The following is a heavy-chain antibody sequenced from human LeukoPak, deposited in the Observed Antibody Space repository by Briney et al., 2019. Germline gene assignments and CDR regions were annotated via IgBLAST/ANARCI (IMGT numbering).Heavy chain of an antibody. CDR3: ARGDRAASGFDY. V-gene: IGHV3-66*01. J-gene: IGHJ4*02. Sequence: GGSLRLSCAASGFSVSSNYMNWVRQAPGKGLGWVSVIYSGGRTYYADSVKGRFIISRDNSKNTLYLQMNSLRAEDTAVYYCARGDRAASGFDYWGQGTLVTVSS. CDR2: IYSGGRT. D-gene: IGHD2-15*01. CDR1: GFSVSSNY.